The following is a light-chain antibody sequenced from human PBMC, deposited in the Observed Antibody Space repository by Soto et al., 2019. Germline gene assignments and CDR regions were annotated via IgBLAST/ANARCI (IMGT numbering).Light chain of an antibody. V-gene: IGKV3-20*01. CDR2: SVS. Sequence: EVVLTQSPGTLSLSPGEGATLSCRASQSVRGNSLAWYQQKPGQAPRLLIYSVSSRATGIPDRFSGSVSGTDFTLTISRLEPEDFAVYYWQQYGALPVTFGPGITVDIK. CDR3: QQYGALPVT. CDR1: QSVRGNS. J-gene: IGKJ3*01.